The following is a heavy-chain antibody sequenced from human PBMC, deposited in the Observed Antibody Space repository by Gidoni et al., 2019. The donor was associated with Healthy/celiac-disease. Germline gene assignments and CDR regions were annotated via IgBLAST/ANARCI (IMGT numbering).Heavy chain of an antibody. Sequence: ALVQPGGSLRISCAASGLTCSSYAMSWVRQAPGKGLEWVSAISGSGGSTYYADSVKGRFTISRDNSKNTLYLQMNSLGAEDTAVYYCAPLGVGYGDPFDYWGQGTLVTVSS. D-gene: IGHD4-17*01. J-gene: IGHJ4*02. CDR1: GLTCSSYA. V-gene: IGHV3-23*01. CDR3: APLGVGYGDPFDY. CDR2: ISGSGGST.